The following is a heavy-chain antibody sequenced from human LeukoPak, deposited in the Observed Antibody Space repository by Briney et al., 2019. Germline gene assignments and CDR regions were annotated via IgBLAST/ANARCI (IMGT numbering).Heavy chain of an antibody. CDR1: GFISSTSA. J-gene: IGHJ4*02. V-gene: IGHV3-30*18. CDR2: ISYDGSKK. Sequence: GRSLRLSCAASGFISSTSAMHWVRQAPGKGLEWVAVISYDGSKKYYAESVKGRFTISRDNSKNTLYLQVNSLRAEDTAVYYCAKDWAGNGGFDYWGQGTLVTVSS. CDR3: AKDWAGNGGFDY. D-gene: IGHD4-23*01.